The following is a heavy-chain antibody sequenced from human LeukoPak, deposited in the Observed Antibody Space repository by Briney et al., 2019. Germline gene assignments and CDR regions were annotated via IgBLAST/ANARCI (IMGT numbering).Heavy chain of an antibody. Sequence: SETLSLTCSVYGGSFSGYYWSWIRQPPGKGLEWIGEINHSGSTNYNPSLKSRVTISVDTSKNQFSLKLSSVTAADTAVYYCARHLPYSSSSHFDYWGQGTLVTVSS. V-gene: IGHV4-34*01. CDR2: INHSGST. CDR1: GGSFSGYY. J-gene: IGHJ4*02. CDR3: ARHLPYSSSSHFDY. D-gene: IGHD6-6*01.